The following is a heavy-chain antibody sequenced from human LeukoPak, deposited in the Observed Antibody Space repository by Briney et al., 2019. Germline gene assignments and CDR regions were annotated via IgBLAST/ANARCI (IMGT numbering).Heavy chain of an antibody. D-gene: IGHD5-12*01. J-gene: IGHJ6*03. CDR2: ISAYNGNT. Sequence: ASVKVSCKASGYTFTSYGISWVRQAPGQGLEWMGWISAYNGNTNYVQKLQGRVTMTTDTSTSTAYMELRSLRSDDTAVYYCARWGIVATIESLYYYYYMDVWGKGTTVTVSS. CDR1: GYTFTSYG. V-gene: IGHV1-18*01. CDR3: ARWGIVATIESLYYYYYMDV.